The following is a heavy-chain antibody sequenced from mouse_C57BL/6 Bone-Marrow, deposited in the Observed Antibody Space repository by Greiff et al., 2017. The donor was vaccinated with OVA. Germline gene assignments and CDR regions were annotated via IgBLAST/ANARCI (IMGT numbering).Heavy chain of an antibody. CDR2: IDPETGDT. J-gene: IGHJ1*03. Sequence: EVQLQQSGAELVRPGASVKLSCTASGFNIKDDYMHWVKQRPEQGLEWIGWIDPETGDTEYASKFQGKATITADTSSNTAYLQLSSLTSEDTAVYYCTTLTGTGYFDVWGTGTTVTVSS. V-gene: IGHV14-4*01. CDR3: TTLTGTGYFDV. D-gene: IGHD4-1*01. CDR1: GFNIKDDY.